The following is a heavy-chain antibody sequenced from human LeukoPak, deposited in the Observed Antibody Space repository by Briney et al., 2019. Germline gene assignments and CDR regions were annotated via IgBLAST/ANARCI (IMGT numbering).Heavy chain of an antibody. CDR3: ARGSQWDLLGSCDY. CDR2: IWYDGSSK. CDR1: GFTFSSNG. J-gene: IGHJ4*02. D-gene: IGHD1-26*01. V-gene: IGHV3-33*01. Sequence: GGSLRLSCVASGFTFSSNGMHWVRQAPGKGLEWVAVIWYDGSSKYYADSVKGRFTISRDNSKNTLYLQMNSLGAEDTAVYYCARGSQWDLLGSCDYWGQGTLVTVSS.